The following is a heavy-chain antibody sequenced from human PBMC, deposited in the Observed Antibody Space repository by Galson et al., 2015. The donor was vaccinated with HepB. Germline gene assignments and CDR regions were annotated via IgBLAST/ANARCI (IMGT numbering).Heavy chain of an antibody. J-gene: IGHJ4*02. V-gene: IGHV3-21*01. D-gene: IGHD3-3*01. CDR3: ARDRGNTIFGVVNPNYYDH. CDR1: GFSFSSSN. Sequence: SLRLSCAASGFSFSSSNMNWVRQAPGKGPEWVSSISSSSRYIFYADSLKDRFTISRDNAKNSLYLQINSLRPEDTAMYYCARDRGNTIFGVVNPNYYDHWGQGTLVTVSS. CDR2: ISSSSRYI.